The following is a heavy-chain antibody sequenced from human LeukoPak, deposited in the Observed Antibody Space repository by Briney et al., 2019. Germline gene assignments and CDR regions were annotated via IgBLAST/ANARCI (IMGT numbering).Heavy chain of an antibody. J-gene: IGHJ3*02. D-gene: IGHD3-10*01. CDR3: ASSGFPDAFDI. CDR2: IYHSGST. V-gene: IGHV4-34*01. CDR1: GGSFSGYY. Sequence: SETLSLTCAVYGGSFSGYYWSWIRQPPGKGLEWIGYIYHSGSTYYNPSLKSRVTIPVDRSKNQFSLKLSSVTAADTAVYYCASSGFPDAFDIWGQGTMVTVSS.